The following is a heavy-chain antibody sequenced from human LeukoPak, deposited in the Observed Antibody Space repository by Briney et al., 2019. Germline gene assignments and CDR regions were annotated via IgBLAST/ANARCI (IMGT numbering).Heavy chain of an antibody. Sequence: SETLSLTCTVSGGSISTSNYYWGWIRQPPGQGLEWIGSIYCSGSTYYNPSLKSRGTISVDTSKNQFSLKLSSVTAADTAVYYCARRQSRYCTNGVCYTFDYWAQGTLVTVSS. CDR2: IYCSGST. CDR3: ARRQSRYCTNGVCYTFDY. D-gene: IGHD2-8*01. J-gene: IGHJ4*02. V-gene: IGHV4-39*01. CDR1: GGSISTSNYY.